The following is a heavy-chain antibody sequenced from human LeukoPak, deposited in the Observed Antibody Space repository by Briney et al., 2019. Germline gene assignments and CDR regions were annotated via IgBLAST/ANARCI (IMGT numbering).Heavy chain of an antibody. CDR2: IYYTGIT. Sequence: SETLSLTCTVSGGSISSYYWSWIRQPPGKRLDWIGYIYYTGITNYNPSLKSRVTISIDMSKNQFSLTLNSVTAADTAVYYCARAPGDYGSRGAFDIWGQGTMVTVSS. J-gene: IGHJ3*02. CDR3: ARAPGDYGSRGAFDI. CDR1: GGSISSYY. V-gene: IGHV4-59*01. D-gene: IGHD3-10*01.